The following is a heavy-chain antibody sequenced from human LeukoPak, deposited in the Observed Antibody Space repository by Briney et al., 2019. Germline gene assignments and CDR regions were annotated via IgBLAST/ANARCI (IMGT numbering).Heavy chain of an antibody. CDR1: GFTFSNYA. J-gene: IGHJ4*02. CDR3: AKSRPPYNWNDGAFFDY. CDR2: ISYDGSKK. D-gene: IGHD1-20*01. Sequence: GGSLRLSCAASGFTFSNYAMHWVRQAPGKGLEWVAAISYDGSKKYYADSVKGRLTISRDNSKNTLYLQMDSLRDEDTAVYYCAKSRPPYNWNDGAFFDYWGQGTLVTVSS. V-gene: IGHV3-30*04.